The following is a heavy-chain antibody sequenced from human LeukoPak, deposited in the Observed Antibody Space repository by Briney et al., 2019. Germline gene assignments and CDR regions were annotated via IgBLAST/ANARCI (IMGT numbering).Heavy chain of an antibody. J-gene: IGHJ4*02. CDR1: GFTFSTYG. D-gene: IGHD4-23*01. CDR2: ISYDGSNK. V-gene: IGHV3-30*18. Sequence: GGSLRLSCAASGFTFSTYGMHWVRQAPGKGLEWVAVISYDGSNKYYADSVKGRFTISRDNSKNTLYLQMNSLRAEDTGVYYCAKDHRWPTHFACWGQGTLVTVSS. CDR3: AKDHRWPTHFAC.